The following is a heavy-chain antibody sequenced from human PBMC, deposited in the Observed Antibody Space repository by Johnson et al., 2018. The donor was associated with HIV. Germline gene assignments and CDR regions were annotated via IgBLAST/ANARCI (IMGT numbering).Heavy chain of an antibody. D-gene: IGHD2-8*01. J-gene: IGHJ3*02. Sequence: QMQLVESGGGVVQPGRSLRLSCAASGFTFSSYGMHWVRQAPGKGLEWVAIISFDGGTKYYADSVKGRFTISRDNSKNTLYLQMNNLRVEETAVYYCASNPQWTYDGFDIWGQGTMVTVSS. CDR3: ASNPQWTYDGFDI. CDR2: ISFDGGTK. CDR1: GFTFSSYG. V-gene: IGHV3-30*03.